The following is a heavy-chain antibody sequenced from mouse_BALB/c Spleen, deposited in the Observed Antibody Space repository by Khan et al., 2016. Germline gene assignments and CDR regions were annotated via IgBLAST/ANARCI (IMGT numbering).Heavy chain of an antibody. Sequence: VQLQQSGAELVRPGALVKLSCKASGFNIKDYYMHWVKQRPEQGLEWIGWIDPANGNTIYDPKFQGKASITADTSSNTAYLQLSSLTSEDTAVYYCARYYYSSYALVGYCGRRTLITVSA. J-gene: IGHJ3*01. CDR1: GFNIKDYY. V-gene: IGHV14-1*02. CDR2: IDPANGNT. D-gene: IGHD2-5*01. CDR3: ARYYYSSYALVGY.